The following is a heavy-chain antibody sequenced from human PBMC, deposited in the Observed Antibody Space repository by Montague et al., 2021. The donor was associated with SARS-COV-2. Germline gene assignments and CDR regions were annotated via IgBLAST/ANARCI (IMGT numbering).Heavy chain of an antibody. CDR2: INHRGTF. J-gene: IGHJ4*02. CDR3: ARGRQHFNMIVVVMTGGEYYFDY. V-gene: IGHV4-34*01. CDR1: GGSFSDYF. D-gene: IGHD3-22*01. Sequence: SETLSLTCAVYGGSFSDYFWTWIRQPPGKGLEWIGEINHRGTFNYNPSLKSPASISVDTSKNHFSLYLGSVTAADTAVYYCARGRQHFNMIVVVMTGGEYYFDYWGQGTMVTVSS.